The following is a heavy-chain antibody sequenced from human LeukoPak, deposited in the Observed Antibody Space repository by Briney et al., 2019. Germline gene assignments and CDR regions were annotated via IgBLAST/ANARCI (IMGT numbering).Heavy chain of an antibody. CDR1: GFTFTGYW. CDR2: IKRDGSQK. J-gene: IGHJ4*02. CDR3: AREDWGPDY. D-gene: IGHD7-27*01. V-gene: IGHV3-7*01. Sequence: QSGGSLRLCCAASGFTFTGYWMVGVRQAPGKGLEWVANIKRDGSQKHYVDSVKGRFTISRDNAKKSLYLQNNLRAEDTGVYYCAREDWGPDYWGQGTLVTVSS.